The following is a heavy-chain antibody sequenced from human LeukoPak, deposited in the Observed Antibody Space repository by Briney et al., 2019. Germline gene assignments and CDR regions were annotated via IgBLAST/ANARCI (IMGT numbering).Heavy chain of an antibody. CDR3: AKEREGYDSSGYYYFTDY. CDR1: GFTFSSYA. J-gene: IGHJ4*02. Sequence: GGSLRLSCAASGFTFSSYAMSWVRQAPGKGLEWVSAISGSGGSTYYADSVKGRFTISRDNSKNTLYLQMNSLRAEDTAVYYCAKEREGYDSSGYYYFTDYWGQGTLVTVSS. D-gene: IGHD3-22*01. CDR2: ISGSGGST. V-gene: IGHV3-23*01.